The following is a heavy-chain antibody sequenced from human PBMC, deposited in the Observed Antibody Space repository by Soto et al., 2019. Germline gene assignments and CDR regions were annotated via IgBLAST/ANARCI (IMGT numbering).Heavy chain of an antibody. V-gene: IGHV1-69*01. CDR1: GGTFSSYA. CDR2: IIPIFGTA. Sequence: QVQLVQSGAEVKKPGSSVKVSCKASGGTFSSYAISWVRQAPGQGLEWMGGIIPIFGTANYAQKFQRRVTITADESTSTAYMELGSLRSEDTAVYYCARGPRSFYGYYYGMDVWGQGTTVTVSS. J-gene: IGHJ6*02. CDR3: ARGPRSFYGYYYGMDV. D-gene: IGHD1-26*01.